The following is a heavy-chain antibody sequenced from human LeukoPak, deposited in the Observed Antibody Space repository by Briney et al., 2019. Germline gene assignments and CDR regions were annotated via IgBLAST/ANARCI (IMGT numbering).Heavy chain of an antibody. J-gene: IGHJ4*02. CDR2: VNPHSGGT. D-gene: IGHD3-22*01. CDR1: GYTFTDYY. Sequence: VASVKVSCKASGYTFTDYYIHWVRQAPGHGLEWMGWVNPHSGGTSFAQRFRGRVTLTRDTSVTTAYMELNRLESDDTAIYYCARTDNKYDSRLLFNWGQGTQIIVSS. CDR3: ARTDNKYDSRLLFN. V-gene: IGHV1-2*02.